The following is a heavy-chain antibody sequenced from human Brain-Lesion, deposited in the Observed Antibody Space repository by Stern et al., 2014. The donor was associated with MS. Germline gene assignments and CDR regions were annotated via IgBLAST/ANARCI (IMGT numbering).Heavy chain of an antibody. CDR2: FDPEDGET. D-gene: IGHD1-26*01. CDR3: ATLSPGAGGNYYRHFDY. Sequence: QVQLVQSGAEVKKPGASVKVSCTVSGYTLTELSMHWVRQAPRQGLEWMGGFDPEDGETIYAQKFQGRVTMTEDTSTDTAYMELSSLRSEDTAVYYCATLSPGAGGNYYRHFDYWGQGTLVTVSS. CDR1: GYTLTELS. V-gene: IGHV1-24*01. J-gene: IGHJ4*02.